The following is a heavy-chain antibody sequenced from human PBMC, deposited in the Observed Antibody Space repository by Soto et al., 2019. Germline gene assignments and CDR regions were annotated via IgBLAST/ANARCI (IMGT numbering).Heavy chain of an antibody. V-gene: IGHV2-5*02. CDR2: IYWDDDK. Sequence: SGPTLVNPTQTLTLTCTFSGFSLSTSGVGVGWISQPPGKALEWLALIYWDDDKRYSPSLKNRLTITKDTSKNQVVLTMTNMDLVDTATYYCAHSPRITVTTLYYFDYWGQGTLVTVSS. D-gene: IGHD4-17*01. CDR3: AHSPRITVTTLYYFDY. J-gene: IGHJ4*02. CDR1: GFSLSTSGVG.